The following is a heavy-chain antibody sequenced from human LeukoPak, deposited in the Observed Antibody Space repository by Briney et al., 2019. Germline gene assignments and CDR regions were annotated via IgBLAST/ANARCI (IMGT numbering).Heavy chain of an antibody. D-gene: IGHD1-7*01. Sequence: PSETLSLTCAVYGGSFSGYYWSWIRQPPGKGLEWIGEINHSGSTNYNPSLKSRVTISVDTSKNQFSLKLSSVTAADTAVYYCVMTRYNWNYWFDPWGQGTLVTVSS. V-gene: IGHV4-34*01. CDR2: INHSGST. CDR3: VMTRYNWNYWFDP. CDR1: GGSFSGYY. J-gene: IGHJ5*02.